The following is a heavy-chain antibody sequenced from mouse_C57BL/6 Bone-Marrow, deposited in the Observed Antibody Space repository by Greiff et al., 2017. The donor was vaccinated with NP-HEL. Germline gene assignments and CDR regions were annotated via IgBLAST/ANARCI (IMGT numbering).Heavy chain of an antibody. Sequence: VQLQESGAELARPGASVKLSCKASGYTFTSYGISWVKQRTGQGLEWIGEIYPRSGNTYYNEKFKGKATLTADKSSSTAYMELRSLKSEDSAVDFCARERYYGSSFYWYFDVWGTGTTVTVTS. J-gene: IGHJ1*03. CDR3: ARERYYGSSFYWYFDV. V-gene: IGHV1-81*01. CDR2: IYPRSGNT. D-gene: IGHD1-1*01. CDR1: GYTFTSYG.